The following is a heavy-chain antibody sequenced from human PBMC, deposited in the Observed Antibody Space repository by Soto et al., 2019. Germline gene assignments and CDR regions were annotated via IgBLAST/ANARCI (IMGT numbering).Heavy chain of an antibody. CDR1: GFTFSSYA. CDR2: VSIGGST. V-gene: IGHV3-23*01. J-gene: IGHJ4*02. Sequence: GGSLRLSCAASGFTFSSYAMGWVRQGPGKGLEWVAVVSIGGSTHYADSVRGRFTISRDNSKNTLSLQMNSLTAEDTAVYFCARRRGAGGHFDYWGQGALVTVSS. D-gene: IGHD2-15*01. CDR3: ARRRGAGGHFDY.